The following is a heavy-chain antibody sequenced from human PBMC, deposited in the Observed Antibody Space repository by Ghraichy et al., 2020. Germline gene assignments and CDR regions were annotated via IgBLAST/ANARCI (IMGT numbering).Heavy chain of an antibody. CDR3: TRGQDYYYAMDV. V-gene: IGHV6-1*01. CDR2: AYYKSKWYY. Sequence: SQTLSLTCAISGDSVSCKGAAWNWIRQSPSRGLEWLGRAYYKSKWYYDYSVSMRSRITISPDTSKNQISLQLNSVTPEDTAVYHCTRGQDYYYAMDVWGQGTTVTVAS. J-gene: IGHJ6*02. CDR1: GDSVSCKGAA.